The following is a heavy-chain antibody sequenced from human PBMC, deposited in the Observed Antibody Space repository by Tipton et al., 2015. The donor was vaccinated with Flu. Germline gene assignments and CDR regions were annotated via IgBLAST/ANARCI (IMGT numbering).Heavy chain of an antibody. CDR3: ARHTYCSGDTCYLDY. V-gene: IGHV4-38-2*01. D-gene: IGHD2-15*01. J-gene: IGHJ4*02. Sequence: GLVKPSETLSLTCDVSGYSISNGYYWGWIRQPPGKGLEWIGSIYHSGSTYYNPSLKSRVTMSLDTSKNRFSLKLSSVTDADTAVYYCARHTYCSGDTCYLDYWGQGTLVTVSS. CDR1: GYSISNGYY. CDR2: IYHSGST.